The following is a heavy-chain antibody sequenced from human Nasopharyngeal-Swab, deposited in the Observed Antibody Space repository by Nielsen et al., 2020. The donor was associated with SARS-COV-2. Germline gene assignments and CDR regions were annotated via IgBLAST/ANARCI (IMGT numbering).Heavy chain of an antibody. Sequence: SETLSLTCTVSGGSISISSYYWGWIRQPPGKGLEWIGSIYYSGSTYFNPSLKGRVTISVDTSKNQFSLKLSSVTAADSAIYYCARSGYSSGWYADYWGQGTLVTVSS. CDR3: ARSGYSSGWYADY. V-gene: IGHV4-39*01. J-gene: IGHJ4*02. D-gene: IGHD6-19*01. CDR1: GGSISISSYY. CDR2: IYYSGST.